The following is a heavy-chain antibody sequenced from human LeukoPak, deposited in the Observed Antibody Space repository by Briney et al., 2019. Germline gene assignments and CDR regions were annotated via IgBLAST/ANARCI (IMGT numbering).Heavy chain of an antibody. V-gene: IGHV1-2*02. Sequence: ASVKVSCKASGYTFTGYYMHWVRQAPGQGLEWMGWINPNSGGTNYAQKFQGRVTMTRDTSISTAYMELSRLRSDDMAVYYRAREGRQRIAAAGPFDYWGQGTLVTVSS. J-gene: IGHJ4*02. CDR1: GYTFTGYY. CDR2: INPNSGGT. D-gene: IGHD6-13*01. CDR3: AREGRQRIAAAGPFDY.